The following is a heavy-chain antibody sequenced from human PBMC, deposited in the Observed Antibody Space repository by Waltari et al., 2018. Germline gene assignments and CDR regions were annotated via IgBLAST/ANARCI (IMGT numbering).Heavy chain of an antibody. V-gene: IGHV4-59*01. J-gene: IGHJ4*02. CDR2: IYYSGST. Sequence: QVQLQESGPGLVKPSETLSLTCTVSGGSISSYYWSWIRQPPGKGLEWIGYIYYSGSTNYNPSLKSRVTISVDTSKNQFSLKLSSVTAADTAVYYCARGRGSGWYYFDYWGQGTLVTVSS. CDR1: GGSISSYY. D-gene: IGHD6-19*01. CDR3: ARGRGSGWYYFDY.